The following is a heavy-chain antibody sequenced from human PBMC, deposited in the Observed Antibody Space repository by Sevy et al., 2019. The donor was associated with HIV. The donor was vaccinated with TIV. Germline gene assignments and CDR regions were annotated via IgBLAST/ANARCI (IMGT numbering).Heavy chain of an antibody. J-gene: IGHJ5*02. CDR2: ISGSRTYI. CDR1: GFTFNSYS. CDR3: ARGHPGIAVTVPNWFDP. V-gene: IGHV3-21*01. D-gene: IGHD6-19*01. Sequence: GGSLRLSCATSGFTFNSYSMNWVRQAPGKGLEWVSSISGSRTYIYYADSVKGRFTISRDNAKNSLHLQMNNLRAEDTAVYYCARGHPGIAVTVPNWFDPWSQGTLVTVSS.